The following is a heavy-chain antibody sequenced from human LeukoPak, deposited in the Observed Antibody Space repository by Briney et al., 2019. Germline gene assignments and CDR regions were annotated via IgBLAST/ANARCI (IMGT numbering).Heavy chain of an antibody. V-gene: IGHV3-33*01. CDR3: ARDGAVAGLIDY. D-gene: IGHD6-19*01. CDR1: GFTFSSYG. Sequence: GRSLRLSCAASGFTFSSYGMHWVRQAPGKGLEWVAVIWYDGSNKYYADSVKGRLTISRDNSKNTLYLQMNSLRAEDTAVYYCARDGAVAGLIDYWGQGTLVTVSS. J-gene: IGHJ4*02. CDR2: IWYDGSNK.